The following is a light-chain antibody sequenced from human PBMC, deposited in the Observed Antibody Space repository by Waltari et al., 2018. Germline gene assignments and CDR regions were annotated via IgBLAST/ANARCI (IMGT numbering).Light chain of an antibody. CDR2: WAS. CDR3: QQYYGSPPYT. Sequence: DIVMTQSPDSLAVSLGERATITCKARQSILYSSSNMNYLAWYQQKPGQPPKLLIYWASTRESGVPDRFSGSGSGTDFTLTISSLQAEDVAVYYCQQYYGSPPYTFGQGTKLEIK. CDR1: QSILYSSSNMNY. V-gene: IGKV4-1*01. J-gene: IGKJ2*01.